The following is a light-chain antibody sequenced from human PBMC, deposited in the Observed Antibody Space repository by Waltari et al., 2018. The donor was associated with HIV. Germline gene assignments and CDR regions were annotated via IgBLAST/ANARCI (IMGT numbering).Light chain of an antibody. CDR1: SSNIGSNY. V-gene: IGLV1-47*01. Sequence: QSVLTQPPSASGTPGQRVTISCSGSSSNIGSNYVFWYQQLPGTAPKLVIYRNNRLPVGVPDRCSGSKSGTSASLAISGLRSEDEADYYCAAWDDSLRGLVFGGGTKLTVL. J-gene: IGLJ3*02. CDR2: RNN. CDR3: AAWDDSLRGLV.